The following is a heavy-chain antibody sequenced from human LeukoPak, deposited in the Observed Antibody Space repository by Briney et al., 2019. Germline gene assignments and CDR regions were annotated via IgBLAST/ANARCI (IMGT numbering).Heavy chain of an antibody. CDR3: ARDRFSGSYPLDY. D-gene: IGHD1-26*01. V-gene: IGHV3-48*03. CDR2: ISSSGSTI. CDR1: GFTFSSYE. Sequence: GGSLRLSCAASGFTFSSYEMNWVRQAPGKGLEWVSYISSSGSTIYYADSVKGRFTISRDNAKNSLYLQMNSLRAEDTAVYFCARDRFSGSYPLDYWGQGTLVTVSS. J-gene: IGHJ4*02.